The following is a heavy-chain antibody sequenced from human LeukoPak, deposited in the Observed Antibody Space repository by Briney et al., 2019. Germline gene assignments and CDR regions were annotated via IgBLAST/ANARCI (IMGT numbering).Heavy chain of an antibody. V-gene: IGHV3-74*01. J-gene: IGHJ4*02. CDR3: VRDLGGRSGH. D-gene: IGHD1-26*01. Sequence: GGSLRLSCAASGFTFSSNWMHWVRQAPGKGLVWVSRINEDGSTTNYADSVKGRSTIFRDNAKNSLYLQMNSLRAEDTAVYYCVRDLGGRSGHWGQGTLVTVSS. CDR1: GFTFSSNW. CDR2: INEDGSTT.